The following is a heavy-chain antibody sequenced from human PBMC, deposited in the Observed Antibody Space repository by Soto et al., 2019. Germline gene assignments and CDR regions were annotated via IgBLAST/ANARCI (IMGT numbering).Heavy chain of an antibody. Sequence: ASVKVSCKASGGTFSSYAISWVRQAPGQGLEWMGGIIPIFGTANYAQKFQGRVTITADESTSTAYMELSSLRSGDTAVYYFASQVRGYSYVHYYYGMDVWGQGTTVTVSS. CDR2: IIPIFGTA. D-gene: IGHD5-18*01. CDR3: ASQVRGYSYVHYYYGMDV. J-gene: IGHJ6*02. CDR1: GGTFSSYA. V-gene: IGHV1-69*13.